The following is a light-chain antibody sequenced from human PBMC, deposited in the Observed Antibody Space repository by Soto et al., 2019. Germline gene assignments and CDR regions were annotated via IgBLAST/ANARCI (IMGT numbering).Light chain of an antibody. V-gene: IGKV1-39*01. J-gene: IGKJ2*01. CDR3: QQTYSPPFT. Sequence: DIQMTQSPSSLSASVGDRVTITCRASHTFSSFLNWYQQKRGKPPTLLIYGAFNLRSGVPSRFAGSGGEAEFRSTISSLQPGDFATYYCQQTYSPPFTFGQGTSLELK. CDR1: HTFSSF. CDR2: GAF.